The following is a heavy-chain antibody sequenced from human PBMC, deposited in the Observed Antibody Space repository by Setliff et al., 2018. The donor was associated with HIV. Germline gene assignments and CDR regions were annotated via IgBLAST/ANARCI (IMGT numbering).Heavy chain of an antibody. J-gene: IGHJ4*02. CDR2: IHYTGST. CDR3: ASSVGFRDF. CDR1: GGSVSSVNHY. Sequence: PSETLSLTCSVSGGSVSSVNHYWSWIRQPPGKGLEWIGYIHYTGSTTYNPSLKSRVTISVDTSKNQLLLKLISVTAADSGVYYCASSVGFRDFWGQGTLVTVSS. V-gene: IGHV4-61*01. D-gene: IGHD2-2*03.